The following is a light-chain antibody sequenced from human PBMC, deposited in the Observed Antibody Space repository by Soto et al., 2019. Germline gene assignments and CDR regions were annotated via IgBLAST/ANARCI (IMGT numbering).Light chain of an antibody. Sequence: ELVLTQSPGTLSLSPGERATLSCRASQTISNSYSAWYQHKPGQAPRLLIYGASTRATGIPERFSGSGSGTAFTLTISRLEPGDFAVYYCQVYGDSSPTFGQGTKVEIK. CDR3: QVYGDSSPT. CDR1: QTISNSY. CDR2: GAS. J-gene: IGKJ1*01. V-gene: IGKV3-20*01.